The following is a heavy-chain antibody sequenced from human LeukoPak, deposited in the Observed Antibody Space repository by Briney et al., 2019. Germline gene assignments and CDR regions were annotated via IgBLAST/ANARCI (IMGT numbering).Heavy chain of an antibody. V-gene: IGHV4-59*01. Sequence: SETLSLTRTVSGGSISGYYWSWVRQSPAKGLEWIGYIHYSGSTNYNPSLTSRVTISVDTFKNQFSLKLTSVTAADTAVYYCARDLSNHGTSTGFYYYYGMDVWGKGTTVTVSS. CDR3: ARDLSNHGTSTGFYYYYGMDV. CDR2: IHYSGST. CDR1: GGSISGYY. D-gene: IGHD3-9*01. J-gene: IGHJ6*04.